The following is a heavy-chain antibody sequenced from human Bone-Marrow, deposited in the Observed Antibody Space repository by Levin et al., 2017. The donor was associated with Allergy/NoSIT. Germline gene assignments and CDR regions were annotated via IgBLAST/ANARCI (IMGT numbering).Heavy chain of an antibody. CDR2: IYYSGST. Sequence: SQTLSLTCTVSGGSISSGDYYWSWIRQPPGKGLEWIGYIYYSGSTYYTPSLESRLTISVDTSKNQFSLKLTSVTAADTAVYYCARIEPYGIYYFHYWGQGALVTVSS. CDR3: ARIEPYGIYYFHY. CDR1: GGSISSGDYY. D-gene: IGHD1-14*01. V-gene: IGHV4-30-4*01. J-gene: IGHJ4*02.